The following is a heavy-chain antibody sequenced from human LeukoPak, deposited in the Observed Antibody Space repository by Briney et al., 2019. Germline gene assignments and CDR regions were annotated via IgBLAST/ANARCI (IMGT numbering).Heavy chain of an antibody. Sequence: PGRSLRLSCAASGFTFSSYAMHWVRQAPGKGLEWVAVISYDGSNKYYADSVKGRFTISRDNSKNTLYLQMNSLRAEDTAVYYCAGSPYGSGSPYYYYGMDVWGQGTTVTVSS. D-gene: IGHD3-10*01. J-gene: IGHJ6*02. V-gene: IGHV3-30-3*01. CDR1: GFTFSSYA. CDR3: AGSPYGSGSPYYYYGMDV. CDR2: ISYDGSNK.